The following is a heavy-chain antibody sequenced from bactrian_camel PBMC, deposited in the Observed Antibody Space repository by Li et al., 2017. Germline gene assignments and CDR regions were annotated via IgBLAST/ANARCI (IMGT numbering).Heavy chain of an antibody. V-gene: IGHV3S53*01. Sequence: HVQLVESGGGSVQPGESRRLSCTVTGNDYSTYCMAWFRQSSGREREGVAGIDTDGSTRYADSVKGRFTISKDNAKNTVYLQMNNLKSDDTRLYYCATGYGIGTPSKYWGQGTQVTVS. CDR1: GNDYSTYC. CDR2: IDTDGST. J-gene: IGHJ4*01. D-gene: IGHD3*01. CDR3: ATGYGIGTPSKY.